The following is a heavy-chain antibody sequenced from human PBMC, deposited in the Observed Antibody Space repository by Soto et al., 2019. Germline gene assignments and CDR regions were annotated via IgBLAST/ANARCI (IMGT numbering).Heavy chain of an antibody. CDR1: GCNFSGKW. CDR2: IYPGDSDT. V-gene: IGHV5-51*01. D-gene: IGHD2-2*01. Sequence: GESLKISCKGSGCNFSGKWIGWVRQMPGKGLEWMGIIYPGDSDTRYSPSFQGQVTISADKSINTAYLQWSSLKASDTAMYYCARHDGNIVVVPAATYFDYWGQGTLVTVSS. CDR3: ARHDGNIVVVPAATYFDY. J-gene: IGHJ4*02.